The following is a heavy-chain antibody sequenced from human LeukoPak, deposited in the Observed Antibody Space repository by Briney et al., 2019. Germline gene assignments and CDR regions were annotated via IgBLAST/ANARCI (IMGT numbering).Heavy chain of an antibody. CDR3: AREGAGVIDY. V-gene: IGHV3-33*01. J-gene: IGHJ4*02. CDR2: IWYDGSNK. Sequence: GGSLRLSCAASGFTFSRYGMHWVRQAPGKGLECVAVIWYDGSNKYYADSVKGRFTISRDNSKDTLYLQMNSLRAEDTAVYYCAREGAGVIDYWGQGTLVTVSS. CDR1: GFTFSRYG. D-gene: IGHD2-8*01.